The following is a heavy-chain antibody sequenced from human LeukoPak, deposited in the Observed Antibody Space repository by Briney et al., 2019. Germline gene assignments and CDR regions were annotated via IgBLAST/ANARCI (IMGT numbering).Heavy chain of an antibody. CDR3: ARDEVGRVDDILTGYEDY. CDR1: GFTFGSYG. J-gene: IGHJ4*02. Sequence: GGSLRLSCAASGFTFGSYGMHWVCEAPGKGLGRVAVISDDGSNKSLADCVTGSLTISRDHSRNTLYQQMNSLRAEDTAVYYCARDEVGRVDDILTGYEDYWGQETLFTVSS. CDR2: ISDDGSNK. D-gene: IGHD3-9*01. V-gene: IGHV3-30-3*01.